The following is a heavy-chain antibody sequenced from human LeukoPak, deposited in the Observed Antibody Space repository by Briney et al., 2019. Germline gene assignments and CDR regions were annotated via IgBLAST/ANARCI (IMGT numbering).Heavy chain of an antibody. CDR2: ISAYNGNT. CDR1: GYTFTSYG. D-gene: IGHD3-10*01. V-gene: IGHV1-18*01. CDR3: ARDYSLLLWFGESVNWFDP. J-gene: IGHJ5*02. Sequence: ASVKVSCKASGYTFTSYGISWVRQAPGQGLEWMGWISAYNGNTNYAQKLQGRVTMTTDTSTSTAYMELRSLRSDDTAVYYCARDYSLLLWFGESVNWFDPWGQGTLVTVSP.